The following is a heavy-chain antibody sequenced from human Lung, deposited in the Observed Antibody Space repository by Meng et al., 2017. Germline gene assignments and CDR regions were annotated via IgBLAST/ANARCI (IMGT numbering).Heavy chain of an antibody. CDR1: GGSIRSSNW. J-gene: IGHJ4*02. CDR3: ARRGLWLDPQNFDY. V-gene: IGHV4-4*02. Sequence: QGQRQGSGPGLVKPSGTVALTGGVSGGSIRSSNWWTGVAQHPGKGLEWIGEIHHSGSTNYNPSLKSRVTISVDKSKNQFSLKLSSVTAADTAVYYCARRGLWLDPQNFDYWGQGTLVTVSS. D-gene: IGHD6-19*01. CDR2: IHHSGST.